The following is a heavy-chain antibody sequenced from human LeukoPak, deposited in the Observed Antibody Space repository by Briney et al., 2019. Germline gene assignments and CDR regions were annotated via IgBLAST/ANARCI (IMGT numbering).Heavy chain of an antibody. CDR2: IRSSSNNI. D-gene: IGHD2-2*01. Sequence: GGSLRLSCAAPGLTFNTYTMNSVRQAPGRGLEWVPSIRSSSNNINYADSLKGQFSISRDNHMHSVHLQRNSLRVEDTAVYYCARGYQRPGYWGQGTLITVSS. V-gene: IGHV3-21*01. CDR3: ARGYQRPGY. CDR1: GLTFNTYT. J-gene: IGHJ4*02.